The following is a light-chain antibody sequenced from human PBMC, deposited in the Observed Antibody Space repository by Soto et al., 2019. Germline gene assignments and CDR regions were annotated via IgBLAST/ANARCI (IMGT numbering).Light chain of an antibody. CDR3: QKYDRAPFT. Sequence: IQLTQSPSSLSASVGDRVTITCRASQGISSYLAWYQQKPGRLPKLLLFGASTLQSGVPARFSGSGSGTLFTLTINGLLPEDVATYYCQKYDRAPFTFGPGTKVDFK. V-gene: IGKV1-27*01. J-gene: IGKJ3*01. CDR2: GAS. CDR1: QGISSY.